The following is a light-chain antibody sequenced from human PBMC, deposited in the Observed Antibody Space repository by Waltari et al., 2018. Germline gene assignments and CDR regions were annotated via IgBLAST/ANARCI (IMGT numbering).Light chain of an antibody. V-gene: IGLV5-45*01. CDR3: MILYNDAVV. J-gene: IGLJ2*01. CDR2: CRSDSTE. CDR1: SGIAVATFK. Sequence: QAVLTQPASLSASPGASVSLTCTFRSGIAVATFKIYWYQQSPGSPPRFLLKCRSDSTEQRGSGVPSRFSVSKDSSANAALLLISGLQSEDEADYYCMILYNDAVVFGGGTKLTVL.